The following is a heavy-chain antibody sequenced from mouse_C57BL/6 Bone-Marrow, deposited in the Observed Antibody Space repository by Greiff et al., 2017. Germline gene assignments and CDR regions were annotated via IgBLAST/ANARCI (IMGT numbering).Heavy chain of an antibody. J-gene: IGHJ4*01. D-gene: IGHD1-1*01. V-gene: IGHV1-42*01. Sequence: EVQLQQSGPELVKPGASVKISCKASGYSFTGYYMNWVKQSPEQSLEWIGKINPTTGGTTYNQKFKAKATLTVDKSSSTAYMQLKSLTSEDSAVYYCARTPITTARYAMGYWGQGTSVTVSS. CDR2: INPTTGGT. CDR3: ARTPITTARYAMGY. CDR1: GYSFTGYY.